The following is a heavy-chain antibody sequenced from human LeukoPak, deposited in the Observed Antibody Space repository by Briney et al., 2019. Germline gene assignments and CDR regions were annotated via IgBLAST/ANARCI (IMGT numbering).Heavy chain of an antibody. Sequence: SVKVSCKASGGTFSTYPINWVRQAPGQGLEWMGRIIPILSQSNYAQKFQGTVSITADEFTDTAYMELSSLRSEDTAVYYCATGTSYRDSFDVWGQGTMVTVPS. CDR2: IIPILSQS. CDR1: GGTFSTYP. V-gene: IGHV1-69*11. D-gene: IGHD3/OR15-3a*01. CDR3: ATGTSYRDSFDV. J-gene: IGHJ3*01.